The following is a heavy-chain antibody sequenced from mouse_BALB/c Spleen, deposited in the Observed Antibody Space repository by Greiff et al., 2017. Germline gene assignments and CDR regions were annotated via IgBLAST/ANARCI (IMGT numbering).Heavy chain of an antibody. J-gene: IGHJ3*01. V-gene: IGHV7-3*02. D-gene: IGHD1-1*01. Sequence: EVQRVESGGGLVQPGGSLRLSCATSGFTFTDYYMSWVRQPPGKALEWLGFIRNKANGYTTEYSASVKGRFTISRDNSQSILYLQMNTLRAEDSATYYCARRDYYGSSYAYWGQGTLVTVSA. CDR3: ARRDYYGSSYAY. CDR2: IRNKANGYTT. CDR1: GFTFTDYY.